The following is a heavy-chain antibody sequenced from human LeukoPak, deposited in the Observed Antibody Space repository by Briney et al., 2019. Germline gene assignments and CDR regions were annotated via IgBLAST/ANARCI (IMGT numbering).Heavy chain of an antibody. CDR1: GYTFTSYG. D-gene: IGHD4-17*01. V-gene: IGHV1-18*01. Sequence: ASVKVSCKASGYTFTSYGISWVRQAPGQGLEWMGWISAYNGNTNYAQKLQGRVTMTTDTSTSTAYMELRSLRSDDTAVYYCARLLDYGDYVGYYYYMDVWGKGTTVTISS. CDR3: ARLLDYGDYVGYYYYMDV. CDR2: ISAYNGNT. J-gene: IGHJ6*03.